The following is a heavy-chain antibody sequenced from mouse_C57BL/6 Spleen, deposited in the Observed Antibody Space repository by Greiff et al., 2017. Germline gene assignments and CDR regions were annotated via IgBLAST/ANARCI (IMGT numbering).Heavy chain of an antibody. Sequence: VHVKQSGPELVKPGDSVKISCKASGYSFTGYFMNWVMQSHGKSLEWIGRINPYNGDTFYNQKFKGKATLTVDKSSSTAHMELRSLTSEDSAVYYCARSSDYDGFAYWGQGTLVTVSA. CDR1: GYSFTGYF. CDR2: INPYNGDT. CDR3: ARSSDYDGFAY. V-gene: IGHV1-20*01. J-gene: IGHJ3*01. D-gene: IGHD2-4*01.